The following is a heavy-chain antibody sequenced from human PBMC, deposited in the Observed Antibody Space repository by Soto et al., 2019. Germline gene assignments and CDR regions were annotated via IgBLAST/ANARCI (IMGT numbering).Heavy chain of an antibody. D-gene: IGHD6-19*01. CDR1: GYSITAGGYY. CDR2: FYSSGSI. V-gene: IGHV4-31*03. CDR3: ARMYSSGSGWFHP. Sequence: PSETLSLTCFVSGYSITAGGYYWSWIRHHPGKGLEWIGSFYSSGSIIYNPFLRSRVSISGDTSSNQFSMSLTSVTAADTARYYCARMYSSGSGWFHPWGQGTLVTVS. J-gene: IGHJ5*02.